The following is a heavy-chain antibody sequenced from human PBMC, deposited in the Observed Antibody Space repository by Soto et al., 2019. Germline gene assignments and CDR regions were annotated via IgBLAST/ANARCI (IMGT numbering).Heavy chain of an antibody. D-gene: IGHD3-9*01. J-gene: IGHJ2*01. V-gene: IGHV3-23*01. CDR3: VFCAEDSIRDLLTVSAFLLNRSSDL. CDR2: ISGSGGGT. Sequence: KVLEWVSAISGSGGGTYYADSVEGRFTISRDNSNNTLYLQMSSLRAEDTAVYYCVFCAEDSIRDLLTVSAFLLNRSSDL.